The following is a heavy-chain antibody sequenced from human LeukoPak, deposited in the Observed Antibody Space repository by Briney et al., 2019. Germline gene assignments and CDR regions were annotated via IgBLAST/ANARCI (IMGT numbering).Heavy chain of an antibody. Sequence: GGPLRLSCAASGFTFSSYAMHWVRQAPGKGLEWVAVISYDGSNKYYADSVKGRFTISRDNSKNTLYLQMNSLRAEDTAVYYCARNLRPVVPAAACDYWGQGTLVTVSS. CDR3: ARNLRPVVPAAACDY. CDR1: GFTFSSYA. CDR2: ISYDGSNK. D-gene: IGHD2-2*01. J-gene: IGHJ4*02. V-gene: IGHV3-30-3*01.